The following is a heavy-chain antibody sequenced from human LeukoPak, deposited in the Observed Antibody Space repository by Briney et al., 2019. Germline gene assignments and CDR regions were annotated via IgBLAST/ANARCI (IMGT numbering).Heavy chain of an antibody. V-gene: IGHV3-21*01. CDR2: ISSSSSYI. Sequence: GGSLRLSCAASGFTFSSYSMNWVRQAPGKGLEWVSSISSSSSYIYYADSVKGRFTISRDNAKNSLYLQMNSLRAEDTAVYYCATYGIAAPQSYLDYWCQVTLVTVSS. D-gene: IGHD6-6*01. CDR1: GFTFSSYS. J-gene: IGHJ4*02. CDR3: ATYGIAAPQSYLDY.